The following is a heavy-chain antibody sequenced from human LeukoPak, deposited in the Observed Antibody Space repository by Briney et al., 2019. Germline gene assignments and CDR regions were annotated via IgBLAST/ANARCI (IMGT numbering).Heavy chain of an antibody. CDR1: GFTFSSYA. CDR3: ARSDYFDY. CDR2: ISYDGSNK. J-gene: IGHJ4*02. V-gene: IGHV3-30-3*01. Sequence: GRSLRLSCAASGFTFSSYAMHWVRQAPGKGLEWVAVISYDGSNKYYADSVKGRFTISRDNSKNTLYLQMNSLRAEDTAVYYCARSDYFDYWGQGTLVTVSS.